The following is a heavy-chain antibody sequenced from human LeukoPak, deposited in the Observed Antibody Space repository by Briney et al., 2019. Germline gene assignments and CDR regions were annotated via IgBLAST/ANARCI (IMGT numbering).Heavy chain of an antibody. Sequence: SETLSLTCTVSGGSISTSSYYWSWIRQPPGKGLEWVGCIYYTGSTNYNPSLKSRVTISVDTSKNQFSLKLSSVTAADTAVYYCARVPYDSSGYYLGYYYYYMDVWGKGTTVTVSS. CDR3: ARVPYDSSGYYLGYYYYYMDV. CDR1: GGSISTSSYY. D-gene: IGHD3-22*01. CDR2: IYYTGST. V-gene: IGHV4-61*01. J-gene: IGHJ6*03.